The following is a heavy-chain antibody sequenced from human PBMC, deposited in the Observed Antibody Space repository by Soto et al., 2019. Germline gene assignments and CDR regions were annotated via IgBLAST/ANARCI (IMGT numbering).Heavy chain of an antibody. CDR3: ASLPTWSPSPLGD. Sequence: EVQLVESGGGLVKPGGSLRLSCAASGFTFSSYSMNWVRQAPGKGLEWVSSISSSSSYIYYADSVKGRFTISRDNAKNSLYLQMNSLRAEDTAVYYCASLPTWSPSPLGDWGQGTLVTVSS. CDR2: ISSSSSYI. J-gene: IGHJ4*02. D-gene: IGHD3-3*01. V-gene: IGHV3-21*01. CDR1: GFTFSSYS.